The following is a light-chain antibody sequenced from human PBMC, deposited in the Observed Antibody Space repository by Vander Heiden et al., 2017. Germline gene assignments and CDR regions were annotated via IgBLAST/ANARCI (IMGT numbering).Light chain of an antibody. V-gene: IGKV1-39*01. J-gene: IGKJ1*01. CDR1: QSISSY. CDR2: AAS. Sequence: DIQMTQSPSSLSASVGDRVTITCRASQSISSYLNWYQQKPGKAPKLLIYAASSLQSGVPSRFSRSASGTDFTLTISILHPEDFTTYYCQQSDSTLRTFGQGTKVEIK. CDR3: QQSDSTLRT.